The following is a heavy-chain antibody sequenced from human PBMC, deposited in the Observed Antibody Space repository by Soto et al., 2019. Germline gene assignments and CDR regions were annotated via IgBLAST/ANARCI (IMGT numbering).Heavy chain of an antibody. D-gene: IGHD3-10*01. V-gene: IGHV3-64D*08. Sequence: GGSLGLSCAASGFTFNPFSTYHMHWVRQAPGKGLEFVSAISSNGGTIYYADSVKGRFTISRDNSENTLYLQMSSLRAEDTAVYYCVQVERGFVTTGYYYYYGIDVWGQGTTVTVSS. CDR1: GFTFNPFSTYH. CDR3: VQVERGFVTTGYYYYYGIDV. CDR2: ISSNGGTI. J-gene: IGHJ6*02.